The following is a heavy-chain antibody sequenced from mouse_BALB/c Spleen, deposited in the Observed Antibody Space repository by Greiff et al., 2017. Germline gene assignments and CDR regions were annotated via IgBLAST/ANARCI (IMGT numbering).Heavy chain of an antibody. D-gene: IGHD2-12*01. CDR2: INPYNDGT. J-gene: IGHJ4*01. V-gene: IGHV1-14*01. Sequence: EVQLQQSGPELVKPGASVKMSCKASGYTFTSYVMHWVKQKPGQGLEWIGYINPYNDGTKYNEKFKGKATLTSDKSSSTAYMELSSLTSEDSAVYYCAREGLIYYREGYAMDYWGQGTSVTVSS. CDR3: AREGLIYYREGYAMDY. CDR1: GYTFTSYV.